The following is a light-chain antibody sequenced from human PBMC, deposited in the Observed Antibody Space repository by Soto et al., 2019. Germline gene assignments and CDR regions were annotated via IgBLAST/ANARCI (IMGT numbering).Light chain of an antibody. V-gene: IGKV1-39*01. Sequence: DIQMTQSPSSLSASVGDRVTIACRASQSISKFLNWYQQKPGNVPKFLINGASNLQNGVPSRFSGSGSGTDFNLTISSLQPEDFATYYCQQSYSSLRTFGQGTKVEIK. CDR3: QQSYSSLRT. CDR2: GAS. J-gene: IGKJ1*01. CDR1: QSISKF.